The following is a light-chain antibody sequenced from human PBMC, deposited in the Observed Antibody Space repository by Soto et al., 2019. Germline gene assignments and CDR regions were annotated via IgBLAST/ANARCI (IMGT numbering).Light chain of an antibody. CDR1: QSVGRN. Sequence: EIVVTQSPGILSVSPGDRATLSCRASQSVGRNFAWYQQKPGQAPTLLIYAASTRATGLPARFSGSGSGTDFTLTISSLQSEDFAVYYCQEYSKWPLFTFGPGTSVDLK. J-gene: IGKJ3*01. CDR3: QEYSKWPLFT. CDR2: AAS. V-gene: IGKV3-15*01.